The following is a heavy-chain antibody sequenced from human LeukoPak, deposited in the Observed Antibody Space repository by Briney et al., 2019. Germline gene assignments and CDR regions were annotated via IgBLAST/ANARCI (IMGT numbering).Heavy chain of an antibody. CDR1: GGSFSGYY. D-gene: IGHD3-10*01. CDR3: ARGSTLIRGFDY. V-gene: IGHV4-34*09. J-gene: IGHJ4*02. CDR2: IYYSGST. Sequence: SETLSLTCAVYGGSFSGYYWSWIRQPPGKGLEWFGHIYYSGSTNYNPSLKSRVTISVDTSKNQFSLKLSSVTAADTAVYYCARGSTLIRGFDYWGQGTLATVSS.